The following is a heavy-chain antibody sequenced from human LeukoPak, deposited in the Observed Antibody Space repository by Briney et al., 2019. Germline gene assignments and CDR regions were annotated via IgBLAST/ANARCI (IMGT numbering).Heavy chain of an antibody. D-gene: IGHD4-17*01. CDR3: AREGARVTTRGIGYNWFDP. V-gene: IGHV4-39*07. Sequence: PSETLSLTCTVSGGSISSSSYYWGWIRQPPGKGLEWIGSIYYSGSTYYNPSLKSRVTISVDTSKNQFSLKLSSVTAADTAVYYCAREGARVTTRGIGYNWFDPWGQGTLVTVSS. J-gene: IGHJ5*02. CDR1: GGSISSSSYY. CDR2: IYYSGST.